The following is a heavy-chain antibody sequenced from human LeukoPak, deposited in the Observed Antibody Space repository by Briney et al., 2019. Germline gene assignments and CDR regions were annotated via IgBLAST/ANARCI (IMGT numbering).Heavy chain of an antibody. J-gene: IGHJ4*02. V-gene: IGHV3-21*01. CDR2: ITISGTYI. CDR1: GFILSDYN. CDR3: TRDLSAPARPYHY. Sequence: GGSLRLSCAASGFILSDYNMNWVRQAPGKGLEWVSFITISGTYITYADSVKGRFTISRDNAKNSLYLQMNSLRAEDTAVYYCTRDLSAPARPYHYWGQGPRVPVS.